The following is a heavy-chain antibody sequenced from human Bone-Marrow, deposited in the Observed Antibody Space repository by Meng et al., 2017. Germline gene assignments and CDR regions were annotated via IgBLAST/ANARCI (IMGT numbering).Heavy chain of an antibody. CDR1: GYTFTGYF. CDR2: INPNSGGT. J-gene: IGHJ4*02. D-gene: IGHD2-21*02. CDR3: ARDFGRLVTMTERNY. V-gene: IGHV1-2*02. Sequence: ASVKVSCKASGYTFTGYFLYWVRQAPGQGLEWMGWINPNSGGTNYAQKFQGRVTMTRDTSINTAYMELSRLRSDDTAVYYCARDFGRLVTMTERNYWGQGTLVTVSS.